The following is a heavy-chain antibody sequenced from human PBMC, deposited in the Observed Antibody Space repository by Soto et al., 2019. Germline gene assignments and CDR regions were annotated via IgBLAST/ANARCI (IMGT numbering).Heavy chain of an antibody. J-gene: IGHJ4*02. V-gene: IGHV1-69*01. CDR1: GGTFSSHS. CDR2: IITLFGTA. D-gene: IGHD4-17*01. Sequence: VQLMQSGAEVKQPGSSVKVSCKASGGTFSSHSINWVRQAPGQGLEWRGGIITLFGTANYAQNFQGRVTITADQATSTAYMELNSLRSSDTAVYYCSRAVGDGDFSAALLDWGQGTLVTVSS. CDR3: SRAVGDGDFSAALLD.